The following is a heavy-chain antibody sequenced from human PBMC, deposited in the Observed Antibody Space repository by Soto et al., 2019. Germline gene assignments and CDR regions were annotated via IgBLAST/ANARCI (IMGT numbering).Heavy chain of an antibody. V-gene: IGHV3-30-3*01. Sequence: SGGGVVQPGRSLRLSCAASGFTFSSYAMHWVRQAPGKGLEWVAVISYDGSNKYYADSVKGRFTISRDNSKNTLYLQMNSLRAEDTAVYYCARDFSMVRGVPDYWGQGTLVTVSS. D-gene: IGHD3-10*01. CDR3: ARDFSMVRGVPDY. CDR2: ISYDGSNK. J-gene: IGHJ4*02. CDR1: GFTFSSYA.